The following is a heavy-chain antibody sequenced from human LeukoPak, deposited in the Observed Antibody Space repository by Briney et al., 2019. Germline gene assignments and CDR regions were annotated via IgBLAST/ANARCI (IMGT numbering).Heavy chain of an antibody. CDR1: GYSINNYW. CDR2: IYPGDSDT. J-gene: IGHJ4*02. D-gene: IGHD6-19*01. CDR3: ARHSGPRARAVAGIDY. Sequence: GESLKISCKGSGYSINNYWIGWVRQMPGKGLEWMGIIYPGDSDTRYSPSFQGQVTISADKSISTAYLQWSSLKASDTAMYYCARHSGPRARAVAGIDYWGQGTLVTVSS. V-gene: IGHV5-51*01.